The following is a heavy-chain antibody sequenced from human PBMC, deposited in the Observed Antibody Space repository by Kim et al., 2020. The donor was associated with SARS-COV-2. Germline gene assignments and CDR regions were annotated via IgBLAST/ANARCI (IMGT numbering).Heavy chain of an antibody. CDR3: AGLWFRELFPGYYYMDV. CDR1: GGTFSSYA. D-gene: IGHD3-10*01. V-gene: IGHV1-69*13. J-gene: IGHJ6*03. Sequence: SVKVSCKASGGTFSSYAISWVRQAPGQGLEWMGGMIPIFGTANYAQKFQGRVTLTADESTSTAYMELSSLRSEDTAVYYCAGLWFRELFPGYYYMDVWGKGTTVTVSS. CDR2: MIPIFGTA.